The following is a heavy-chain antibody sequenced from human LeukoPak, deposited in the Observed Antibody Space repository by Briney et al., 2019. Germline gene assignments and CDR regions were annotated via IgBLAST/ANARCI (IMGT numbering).Heavy chain of an antibody. CDR1: GYTFTGNY. Sequence: GASVKVSCKASGYTFTGNYIHWVRQAPGQGLEWMGMIYPRDGSTSYAQKFQGRVAVTRDTSTSTVHMELSGLRSEDTAVYYCARGPLGRNGDYFDYWGQGTLVTVSS. V-gene: IGHV1-46*01. D-gene: IGHD7-27*01. CDR2: IYPRDGST. J-gene: IGHJ4*02. CDR3: ARGPLGRNGDYFDY.